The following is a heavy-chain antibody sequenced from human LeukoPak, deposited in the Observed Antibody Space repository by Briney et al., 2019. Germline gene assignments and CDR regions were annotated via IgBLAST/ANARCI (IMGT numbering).Heavy chain of an antibody. CDR3: TKDITPGGADV. D-gene: IGHD3-10*01. V-gene: IGHV3-9*01. J-gene: IGHJ6*02. CDR1: GLTLDRYA. CDR2: FSLDTDRI. Sequence: PGRSLRLSCVASGLTLDRYAMHWVRQGPGKGLEWVAGFSLDTDRIDYADSVRGRFTVSKDDAKKTLYLQMNNLRTEDTVLYYCTKDITPGGADVWGQGTTVTVSS.